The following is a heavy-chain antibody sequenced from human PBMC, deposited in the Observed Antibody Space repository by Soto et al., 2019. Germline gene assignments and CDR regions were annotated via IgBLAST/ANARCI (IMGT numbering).Heavy chain of an antibody. Sequence: VSGPTLVNPTQTLTLTCTFSGLSLSTTGVGVGWIPQPPGKALEWLALIYWDDDKRYSPSLKSRLTITKDTSKNQVVLTMTNMDPVDTATYYCVQSRCGGDCLQSYSSHSYYGLDVWGQGTTVTVSS. V-gene: IGHV2-5*02. J-gene: IGHJ6*02. CDR2: IYWDDDK. D-gene: IGHD2-21*02. CDR1: GLSLSTTGVG. CDR3: VQSRCGGDCLQSYSSHSYYGLDV.